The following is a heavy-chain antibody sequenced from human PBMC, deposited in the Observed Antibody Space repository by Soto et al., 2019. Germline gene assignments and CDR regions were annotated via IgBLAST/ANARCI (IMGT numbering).Heavy chain of an antibody. J-gene: IGHJ5*02. CDR1: GFIFENFG. Sequence: GGSLRLSCAASGFIFENFGMSWVRQAPGKGLEWISSISGSGFRKYYADSVKGRFTISRDNSKSTVYLELNNLSAEDTAVYHCAKNQGVELVPLATVDWFDPWGQGSVVTVSS. CDR2: ISGSGFRK. CDR3: AKNQGVELVPLATVDWFDP. D-gene: IGHD1-26*01. V-gene: IGHV3-23*01.